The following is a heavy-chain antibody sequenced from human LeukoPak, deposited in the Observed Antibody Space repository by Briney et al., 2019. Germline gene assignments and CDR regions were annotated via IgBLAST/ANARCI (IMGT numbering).Heavy chain of an antibody. D-gene: IGHD3-10*01. Sequence: SDTLSLPCTVSGPSITNCAYHWAWIRQPPAKGLEWIGSINYSGSPHYNPPLKIRVTISADKSKNQSSLKLSSVTAADTGVYYCARVVVSLLWFGELLSYYFDYWGEGTLVTVSS. V-gene: IGHV4-39*01. CDR2: INYSGSP. CDR3: ARVVVSLLWFGELLSYYFDY. CDR1: GPSITNCAYH. J-gene: IGHJ4*02.